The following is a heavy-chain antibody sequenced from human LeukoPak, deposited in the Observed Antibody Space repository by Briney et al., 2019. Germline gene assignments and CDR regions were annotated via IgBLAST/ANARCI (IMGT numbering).Heavy chain of an antibody. CDR1: GFTFDDYA. Sequence: GRSLRLSCVASGFTFDDYAMHWVRQAPGKGLEWVSGITWHSEYIDYADSVKGRFTISRDNAKNSLYLQMNSLRAEDTALYFCVAVPETDFWIGFYLDYWGQGTLVTVSS. V-gene: IGHV3-9*01. J-gene: IGHJ4*02. D-gene: IGHD3-3*01. CDR2: ITWHSEYI. CDR3: VAVPETDFWIGFYLDY.